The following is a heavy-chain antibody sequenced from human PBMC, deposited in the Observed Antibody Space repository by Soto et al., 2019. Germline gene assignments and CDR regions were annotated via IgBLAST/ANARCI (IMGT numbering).Heavy chain of an antibody. V-gene: IGHV1-3*01. J-gene: IGHJ6*02. CDR3: ARALHTTPYYYGMDV. D-gene: IGHD1-26*01. Sequence: ASVKVSCKASGYTFTSCAMHWVRQAPGQRLEWMGWINAGNGNTKYSQKFQGRVTITRDTSASTAYMELSSLRSEDTAVYYCARALHTTPYYYGMDVWGQGTTVTVSS. CDR2: INAGNGNT. CDR1: GYTFTSCA.